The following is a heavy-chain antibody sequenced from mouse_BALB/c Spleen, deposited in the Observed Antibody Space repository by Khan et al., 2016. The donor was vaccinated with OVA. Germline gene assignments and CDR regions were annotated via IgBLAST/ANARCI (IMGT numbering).Heavy chain of an antibody. V-gene: IGHV2-6-1*01. CDR1: GFSLTNYG. CDR2: IWSDGST. J-gene: IGHJ4*01. D-gene: IGHD2-4*01. Sequence: VQLVESGPGLAAPSQSLSITCTISGFSLTNYGVHWVRQPPGKGLEWLVVIWSDGSTTYNSALKSRMTITKDNSQSQVFLKMNRLQTDDTAIYFCARQPYYHYNILDYWGQGTSVTVSS. CDR3: ARQPYYHYNILDY.